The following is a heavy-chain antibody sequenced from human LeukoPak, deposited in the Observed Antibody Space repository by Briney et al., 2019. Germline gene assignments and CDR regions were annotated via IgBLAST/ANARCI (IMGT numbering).Heavy chain of an antibody. J-gene: IGHJ6*02. Sequence: PGGSLRLSCAASGFTFSNYWIHWVRQAPGKGLEWVGRIKRKTDGETTDYAAPVKGRFTISRDDSRTTLDLQMNSLKTEDTAVYYCTPARSFSPQIRSGYHPMDVWGQGTTVTVSS. CDR3: TPARSFSPQIRSGYHPMDV. V-gene: IGHV3-15*07. CDR2: IKRKTDGETT. CDR1: GFTFSNYW. D-gene: IGHD5-12*01.